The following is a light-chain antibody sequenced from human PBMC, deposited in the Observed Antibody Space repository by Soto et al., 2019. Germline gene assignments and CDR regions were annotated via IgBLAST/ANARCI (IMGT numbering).Light chain of an antibody. V-gene: IGKV3-15*01. J-gene: IGKJ4*01. Sequence: EILMTPSLATLSLSPGESATISCRASRSFDTDLVWYQQKPGQAPRLIVFATSARATGVPDRFRGSGSGTEFTLKISSLQSEDFAVYYCQQSTAWPLTLGGGTKVDTK. CDR2: ATS. CDR1: RSFDTD. CDR3: QQSTAWPLT.